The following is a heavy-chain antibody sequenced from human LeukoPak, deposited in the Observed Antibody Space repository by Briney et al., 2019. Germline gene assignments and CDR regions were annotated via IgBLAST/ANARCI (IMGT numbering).Heavy chain of an antibody. D-gene: IGHD6-19*01. CDR1: GGSISGYY. J-gene: IGHJ4*02. CDR3: ARESAYSRWFDY. V-gene: IGHV4-59*01. Sequence: SETLSLTCTVSGGSISGYYWSWIRQPPGKGLEWIAYIHYRGSTDYNPSLKSRVTISVDTSKNQFSLELNSVTAADTAVYYCARESAYSRWFDYWGQGTLVTVSS. CDR2: IHYRGST.